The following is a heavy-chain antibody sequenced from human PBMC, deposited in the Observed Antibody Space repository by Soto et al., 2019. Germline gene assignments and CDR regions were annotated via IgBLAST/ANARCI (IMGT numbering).Heavy chain of an antibody. D-gene: IGHD1-7*01. V-gene: IGHV6-1*01. CDR2: TYYRSKWYN. Sequence: WVRQAPGQSLEWLGRTYYRSKWYNDYAVSVKSRITINPDTSKNQFSLQLNSVTPEDTAVYYCAREAGTSFDYGTDVWGQGTTVTVSS. J-gene: IGHJ6*02. CDR3: AREAGTSFDYGTDV.